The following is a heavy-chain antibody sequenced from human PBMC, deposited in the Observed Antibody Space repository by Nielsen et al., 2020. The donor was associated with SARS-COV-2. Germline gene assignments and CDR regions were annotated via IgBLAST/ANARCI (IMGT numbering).Heavy chain of an antibody. D-gene: IGHD6-19*01. CDR2: IYSGGST. CDR3: ASEIAVAGLDY. CDR1: GFTFSDYY. V-gene: IGHV3-53*01. J-gene: IGHJ4*02. Sequence: GGSLRLSCAASGFTFSDYYMSWVRQAPGKGLEWVSVIYSGGSTYYADSVKGRFTISRDNSKNTLYLQMNSLRAEDTAVYYCASEIAVAGLDYWGQGTLVTVSS.